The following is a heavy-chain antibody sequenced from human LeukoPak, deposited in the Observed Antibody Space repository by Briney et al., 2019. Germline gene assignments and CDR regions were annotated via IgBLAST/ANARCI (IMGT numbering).Heavy chain of an antibody. V-gene: IGHV3-30*04. CDR1: GFTFSSYA. J-gene: IGHJ5*02. CDR2: ISFDESNK. D-gene: IGHD2-2*01. CDR3: AKVRGVVPAAEGAWFDP. Sequence: GGSLRLSCAVSGFTFSSYAMHWVRQAPGKGLEWVAVISFDESNKYYADSVKGRFTISRDNSKNTLYLQMNSLRAEDTAVYYCAKVRGVVPAAEGAWFDPWGQGTLVTVSS.